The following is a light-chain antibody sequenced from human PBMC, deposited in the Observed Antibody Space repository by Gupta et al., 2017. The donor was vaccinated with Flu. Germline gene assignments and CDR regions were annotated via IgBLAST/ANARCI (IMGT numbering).Light chain of an antibody. Sequence: PYSVYASVGDRINISWWASQGISRWLAWYQQKPGKAPKPLIFAASSLQRGVASRFSGSGYGTDFTLTINNLQPEDFGTYYCQQANSFPITFGQGTRL. CDR2: AAS. J-gene: IGKJ5*01. CDR1: QGISRW. CDR3: QQANSFPIT. V-gene: IGKV1-12*01.